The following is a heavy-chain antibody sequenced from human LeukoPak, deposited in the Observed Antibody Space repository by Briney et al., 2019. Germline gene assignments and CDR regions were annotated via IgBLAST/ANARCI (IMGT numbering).Heavy chain of an antibody. D-gene: IGHD6-13*01. Sequence: GGSLRLSCAASGFTFSSYWMHWVRQAPGKGLVWVSRINSDGSSTSYADSVKGRFTISRDNAKNTLYLQMNSLRAEDTAVYYCAGRAGQQLNWFDPWGQGTLVTVSS. V-gene: IGHV3-74*01. CDR3: AGRAGQQLNWFDP. J-gene: IGHJ5*02. CDR2: INSDGSST. CDR1: GFTFSSYW.